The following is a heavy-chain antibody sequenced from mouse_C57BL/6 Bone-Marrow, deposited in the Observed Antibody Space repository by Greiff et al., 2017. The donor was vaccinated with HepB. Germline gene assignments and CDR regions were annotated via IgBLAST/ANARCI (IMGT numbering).Heavy chain of an antibody. J-gene: IGHJ4*01. Sequence: QVQLKESGPGLVQPSQSLSITCTVSGFSFTSYGVHWVRQSPGKGLEWLGVIWSGGSTDYNAAFISRLSISKDNSKSQVFFKMNSLQADDTAIYYCARRGGMVYYAMDYWGQGTSVTVSS. D-gene: IGHD2-10*02. V-gene: IGHV2-2*01. CDR3: ARRGGMVYYAMDY. CDR1: GFSFTSYG. CDR2: IWSGGST.